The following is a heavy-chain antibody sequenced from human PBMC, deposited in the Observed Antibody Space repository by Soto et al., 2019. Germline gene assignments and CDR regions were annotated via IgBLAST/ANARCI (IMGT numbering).Heavy chain of an antibody. CDR2: IIPLLSTS. D-gene: IGHD5-12*01. CDR1: GGPFSNDI. Sequence: QVQLVQSGAEVKKPGSSVKVSCKASGGPFSNDIITWVRQAPGQGLEWMGRIIPLLSTSTYAQKFQGRLTITADRSTGTVYMELNNLRSEDTAVYYCARDSPIGSTFSGYDAIDYWGQGTRITVSS. CDR3: ARDSPIGSTFSGYDAIDY. V-gene: IGHV1-69*08. J-gene: IGHJ4*02.